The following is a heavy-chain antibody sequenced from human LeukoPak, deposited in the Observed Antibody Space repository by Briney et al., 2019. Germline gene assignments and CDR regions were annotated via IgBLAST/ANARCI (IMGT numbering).Heavy chain of an antibody. CDR1: NGSISSYH. D-gene: IGHD1-26*01. Sequence: SETLSLTCTVSNGSISSYHWSWDRQPPGKGLEWIGYILTRGTTNYNPSLKSRLTISVDTSKNQFTLKLSSVTAADTAVYYCARLRVSGSYLYYFDYWGQGTLVTVSS. V-gene: IGHV4-4*09. CDR3: ARLRVSGSYLYYFDY. CDR2: ILTRGTT. J-gene: IGHJ4*02.